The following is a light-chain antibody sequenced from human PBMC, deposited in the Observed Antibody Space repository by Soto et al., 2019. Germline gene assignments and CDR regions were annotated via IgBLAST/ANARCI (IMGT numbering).Light chain of an antibody. Sequence: QSALTQPNSVSGSPGQSITISCTGTSSDVGSYNFVSWFQQHPGKAPKLIIYEVTNRPSGVSCRFSASKSGNTASLTISGLQAEDEADYYWTSFTTTRTWVFGGGTKLTVL. CDR3: TSFTTTRTWV. CDR1: SSDVGSYNF. V-gene: IGLV2-14*01. CDR2: EVT. J-gene: IGLJ3*02.